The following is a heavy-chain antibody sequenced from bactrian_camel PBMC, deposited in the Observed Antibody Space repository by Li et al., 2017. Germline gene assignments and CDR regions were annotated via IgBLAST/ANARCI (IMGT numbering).Heavy chain of an antibody. CDR3: AAEGARQSRDGKCSTHPPAFGV. CDR1: GMHYTSYC. CDR2: IDRDGTT. D-gene: IGHD2*01. J-gene: IGHJ6*01. Sequence: VQLVESGGGSVKAGGSLRLSCLMSGMHYTSYCAGWYRQPPGGIHEGIAAIDRDGTTQYADSMEGRFTISEDKAKNTLYLQINDLKPEDSGKYYCAAEGARQSRDGKCSTHPPAFGVRGRGTQVT. V-gene: IGHV3S53*01.